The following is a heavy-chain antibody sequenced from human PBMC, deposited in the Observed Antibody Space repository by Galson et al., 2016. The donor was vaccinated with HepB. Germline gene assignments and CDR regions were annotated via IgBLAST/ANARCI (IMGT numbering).Heavy chain of an antibody. Sequence: SLRLSCAASGFTVNSYGVHWVRQTPGKRLEWMAVMSYDGSTKKYADSVKGRFTISRDNSKNTVYLQMNSLTPEDTAVYYCARVSIAEAGKRDYWGQGTLVTVSS. J-gene: IGHJ4*02. V-gene: IGHV3-30*03. CDR2: MSYDGSTK. CDR3: ARVSIAEAGKRDY. D-gene: IGHD6-19*01. CDR1: GFTVNSYG.